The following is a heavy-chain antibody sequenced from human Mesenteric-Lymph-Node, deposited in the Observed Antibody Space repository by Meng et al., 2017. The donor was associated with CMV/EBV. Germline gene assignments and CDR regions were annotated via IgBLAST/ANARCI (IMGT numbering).Heavy chain of an antibody. J-gene: IGHJ4*02. V-gene: IGHV4-34*01. D-gene: IGHD3-3*01. CDR3: AREARF. Sequence: GSLRLSCAVYGGSFSGYYWSWIRQPPGKGLEWIGEINHSGSTNYNPSLKSRVTISVDTSKNQFSLKLSSVTAADTAVYYCAREARFWGQGTLVTVSS. CDR1: GGSFSGYY. CDR2: INHSGST.